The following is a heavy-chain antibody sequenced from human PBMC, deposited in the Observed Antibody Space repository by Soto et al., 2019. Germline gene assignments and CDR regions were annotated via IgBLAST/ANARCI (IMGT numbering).Heavy chain of an antibody. CDR2: ISGSGGST. Sequence: GGSLRLSCAASGFTFSSYAMSWVRQAPGKGLEWVSAISGSGGSTYYADSVKGRFTISRDNSKNTLYLQMNSLRAEDTAGYYCAKIRITMIVVLTLYAFDIWGQGTMVTVSS. J-gene: IGHJ3*02. D-gene: IGHD3-22*01. CDR1: GFTFSSYA. V-gene: IGHV3-23*01. CDR3: AKIRITMIVVLTLYAFDI.